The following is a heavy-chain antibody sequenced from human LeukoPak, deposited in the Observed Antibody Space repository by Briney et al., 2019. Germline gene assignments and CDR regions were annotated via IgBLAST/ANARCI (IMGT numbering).Heavy chain of an antibody. CDR3: ARGGSSTTVTNRRPGRRAGWFDP. Sequence: SETLSLTCAVYGGSFSGYYWSWIRQPPGKGLEWIGEINHSGSTNYNPSHKSRVTISVDTSKNQFSLKLSSVTAADTAVYYCARGGSSTTVTNRRPGRRAGWFDPWGQGTLVTVSS. J-gene: IGHJ5*02. CDR1: GGSFSGYY. V-gene: IGHV4-34*01. D-gene: IGHD4-17*01. CDR2: INHSGST.